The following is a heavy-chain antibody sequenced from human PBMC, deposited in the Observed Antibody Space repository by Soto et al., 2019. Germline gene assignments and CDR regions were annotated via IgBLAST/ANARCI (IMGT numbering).Heavy chain of an antibody. V-gene: IGHV4-59*01. CDR1: GGSISSYY. CDR3: AREDCSGGSCYLGPQTYFDY. J-gene: IGHJ4*02. Sequence: SETLSLTCTVSGGSISSYYWSWIRQPPGKGLEWIGYIYYSGSTNYNPSLKSRVTISVDTSKNQFSLKLRSVTAADTAVYYCAREDCSGGSCYLGPQTYFDYWGQGTLVTVSS. D-gene: IGHD2-15*01. CDR2: IYYSGST.